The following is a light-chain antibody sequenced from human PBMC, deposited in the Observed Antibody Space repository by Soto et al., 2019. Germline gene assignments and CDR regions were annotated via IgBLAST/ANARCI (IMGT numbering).Light chain of an antibody. Sequence: DIVMTQSPDSLAVSLGERATINCKSSQTVLYSSNNKNYLAWYQQKPRQPPKLLIYWASTRESGVPDRFSGSGSGTDFNLTISSLQAEDVAVYYCQQYLSTPQTFGQGTKVEIK. CDR1: QTVLYSSNNKNY. CDR3: QQYLSTPQT. CDR2: WAS. J-gene: IGKJ1*01. V-gene: IGKV4-1*01.